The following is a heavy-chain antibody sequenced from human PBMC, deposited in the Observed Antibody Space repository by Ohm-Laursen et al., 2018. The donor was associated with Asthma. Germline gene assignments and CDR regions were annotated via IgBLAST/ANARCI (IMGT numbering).Heavy chain of an antibody. V-gene: IGHV4-59*01. CDR3: ARNKGYSYGYPFDY. D-gene: IGHD5-18*01. Sequence: GTLSLTCSVSGGSISGYYWSWVRQPPGKGLEWIGYIYYSGSTNYNPSLKSRVTISVDTSKNQFSLKMSSVTAADTAVYYCARNKGYSYGYPFDYWGQGTLVTVSS. CDR2: IYYSGST. J-gene: IGHJ4*02. CDR1: GGSISGYY.